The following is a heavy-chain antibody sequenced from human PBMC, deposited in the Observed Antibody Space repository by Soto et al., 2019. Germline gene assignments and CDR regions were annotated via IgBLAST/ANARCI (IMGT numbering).Heavy chain of an antibody. CDR3: ARSLTTVTLDTLYYFDY. V-gene: IGHV1-3*01. CDR1: GYTFTSYA. CDR2: INAGNGNT. D-gene: IGHD4-17*01. J-gene: IGHJ4*02. Sequence: ASVKVSCKASGYTFTSYAMHWVRQAPGQRLEWMGWINAGNGNTKYSQKFQGRVTITRDTSASTAYMELSSLRSEDTAVYYCARSLTTVTLDTLYYFDYWGQGTLVTVSS.